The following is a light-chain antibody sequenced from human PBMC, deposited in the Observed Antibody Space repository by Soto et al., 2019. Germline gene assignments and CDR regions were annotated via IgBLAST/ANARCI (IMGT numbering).Light chain of an antibody. V-gene: IGLV2-23*01. J-gene: IGLJ2*01. Sequence: QSALTQPASVSGSPGQSIIISCTGPSSDVGSYNLVSWYQQHPGKAPKLMIYEGSKRPSGVSNRFSGSKSGNTASLTISGLQAEDEADYYCYSYAGSSTNVLFGGGTKLTVL. CDR1: SSDVGSYNL. CDR2: EGS. CDR3: YSYAGSSTNVL.